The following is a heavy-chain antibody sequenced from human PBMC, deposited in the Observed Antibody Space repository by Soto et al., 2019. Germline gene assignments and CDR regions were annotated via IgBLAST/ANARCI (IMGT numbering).Heavy chain of an antibody. V-gene: IGHV1-69*13. CDR2: LIPILGTT. CDR1: GGTFSSDA. J-gene: IGHJ4*02. CDR3: ARASGYVSGWYHDY. D-gene: IGHD6-19*01. Sequence: SLKVSCKASGGTFSSDAVSWVRQAPGQGLEWMGGLIPILGTTHYAQKFQGRVTITADESTNTAYMELSSLRSDDTAVYYCARASGYVSGWYHDYWGQGTRVTVSS.